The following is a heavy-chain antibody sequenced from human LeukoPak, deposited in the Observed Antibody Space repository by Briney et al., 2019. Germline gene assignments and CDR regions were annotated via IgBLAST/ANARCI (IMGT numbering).Heavy chain of an antibody. CDR3: ARVLTAVIPYLDY. Sequence: GGSLRLSCAASGFTFSSYSMNWVRQAPGKGLEWVSSISSSSYIYYADSVKGRFTITRDNAKNSLYLQMNSLRAEDTAVYYCARVLTAVIPYLDYWGQGTLVTVSS. CDR2: ISSSSYI. D-gene: IGHD4-17*01. J-gene: IGHJ4*02. CDR1: GFTFSSYS. V-gene: IGHV3-21*01.